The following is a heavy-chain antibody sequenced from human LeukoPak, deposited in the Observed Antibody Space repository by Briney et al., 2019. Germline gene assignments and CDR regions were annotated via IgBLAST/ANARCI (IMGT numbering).Heavy chain of an antibody. CDR2: IYGDGTT. V-gene: IGHV3-53*01. J-gene: IGHJ4*02. CDR3: ARDGVRHY. CDR1: GFTVSSAY. Sequence: GGSLRLSCAASGFTVSSAYMSWVRQAPGKGPAWVSVIYGDGTTYYADSVKGRFTISRDNSENTVFLQMHSLRAEDTAIYYCARDGVRHYGGQGTLVTVSS. D-gene: IGHD2-8*01.